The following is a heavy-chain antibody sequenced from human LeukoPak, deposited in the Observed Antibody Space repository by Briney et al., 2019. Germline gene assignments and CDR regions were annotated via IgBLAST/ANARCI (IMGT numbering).Heavy chain of an antibody. V-gene: IGHV1-46*01. CDR2: INPSGGST. Sequence: ASVKVSCKAAGYTFTTYYMHWVRQAPGQGLDWMGTINPSGGSTSYAHKFQGRVTMTRDTSTSTVYMELSSLRSEDTAVYYCARGGRGEGTGTTRVAFDIWGRGTMVTVSS. CDR1: GYTFTTYY. J-gene: IGHJ3*02. D-gene: IGHD1-1*01. CDR3: ARGGRGEGTGTTRVAFDI.